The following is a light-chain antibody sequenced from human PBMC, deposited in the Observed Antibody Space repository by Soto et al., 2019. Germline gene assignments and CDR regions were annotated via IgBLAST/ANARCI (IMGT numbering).Light chain of an antibody. V-gene: IGKV1-5*01. CDR3: QQYNSYPWT. J-gene: IGKJ1*01. CDR2: DAS. Sequence: DIQMTQSPSTLSASVGDRVTITCRASQSISSWLAWYQQKPGKAPKLLIYDASSLESGVPSRFSGSGSGTESTPTFSSLQPDDFATYYCQQYNSYPWTFGQGTKVEIK. CDR1: QSISSW.